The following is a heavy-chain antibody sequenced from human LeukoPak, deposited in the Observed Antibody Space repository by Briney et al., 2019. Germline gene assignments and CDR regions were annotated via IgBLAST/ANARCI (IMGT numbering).Heavy chain of an antibody. CDR1: DGSIRNYY. CDR2: IYYSGNT. Sequence: PSETLSLTCSVSDGSIRNYYWSWIRQPPGKGLEWIGHIYYSGNTNYNPSLKSRVTMSVDTSKNQFSLKLTSVTAADTAVYYCARGGDGFNYAADYWGQGTLVTVSS. CDR3: ARGGDGFNYAADY. J-gene: IGHJ4*02. V-gene: IGHV4-59*01. D-gene: IGHD5-24*01.